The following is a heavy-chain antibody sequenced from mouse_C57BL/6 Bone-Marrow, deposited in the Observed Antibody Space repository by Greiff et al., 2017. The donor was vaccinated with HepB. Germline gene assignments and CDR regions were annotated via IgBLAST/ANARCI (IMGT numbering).Heavy chain of an antibody. CDR2: IYPGDGDT. CDR3: ARGEDYYFDY. V-gene: IGHV1-80*01. CDR1: GYAFSSYW. Sequence: VQLQQSGAELVKPGASVKISCKASGYAFSSYWMNWVKQRPGKGLEWIGQIYPGDGDTNYNGQFKGKATLTADKSSNTAYMQLSSLTSEDSAVYFCARGEDYYFDYWGQGTTLTVSS. J-gene: IGHJ2*01.